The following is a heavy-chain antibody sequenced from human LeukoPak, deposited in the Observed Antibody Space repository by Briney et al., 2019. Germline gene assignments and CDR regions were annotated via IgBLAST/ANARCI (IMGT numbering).Heavy chain of an antibody. D-gene: IGHD5-18*01. J-gene: IGHJ3*02. V-gene: IGHV4-59*08. CDR3: ARSLPGYPDI. CDR2: VYYNGNT. CDR1: GEPISSYY. Sequence: SETLSLTCLVSGEPISSYYWSWIRQAPGRGPEYIGNVYYNGNTNYNPSLKSRVTISVDTSKNQFSLKLSSVTAADTAVYYCARSLPGYPDIWGQGTMVTVSS.